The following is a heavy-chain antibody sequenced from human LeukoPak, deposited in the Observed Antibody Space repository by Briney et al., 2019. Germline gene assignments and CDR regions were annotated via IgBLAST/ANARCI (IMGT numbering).Heavy chain of an antibody. CDR2: ISGGGGST. J-gene: IGHJ4*02. Sequence: GGSLRLSCAASEFTFSNYAMNWVRQAPGKGLEWVSGISGGGGSTYYADSVKGRFTISRDNSKNTLYLQMDSLRAEDTALYYCARKGGPATYFDYWGQGTLVTVSS. D-gene: IGHD2-2*01. CDR1: EFTFSNYA. V-gene: IGHV3-23*01. CDR3: ARKGGPATYFDY.